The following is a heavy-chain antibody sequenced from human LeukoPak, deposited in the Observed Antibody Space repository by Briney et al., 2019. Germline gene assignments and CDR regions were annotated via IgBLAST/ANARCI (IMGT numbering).Heavy chain of an antibody. Sequence: GGSLRLSCAASGFTFDRHAMSWVRQAPGEGLEWVSGITGNGVETFYADPVKGRFTISRDNSKNTLYLQMSSLRVEDTAVYYCAKIPDVSDYWGQGTLVTVSS. V-gene: IGHV3-23*01. CDR3: AKIPDVSDY. CDR1: GFTFDRHA. CDR2: ITGNGVET. J-gene: IGHJ4*02.